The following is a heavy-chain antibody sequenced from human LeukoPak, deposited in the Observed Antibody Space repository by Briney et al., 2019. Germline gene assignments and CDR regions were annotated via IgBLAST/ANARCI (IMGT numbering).Heavy chain of an antibody. Sequence: KSSETLSLTCTVSGGSISSYYWSWIRQPPGKGLEWIGYIYYSGSTNYSPSLKSRVTISVDTSKNQFSLKLSSVTAADTAVYYCARGGSSGYPADYWGQGTLVTVSS. V-gene: IGHV4-59*01. D-gene: IGHD3-22*01. J-gene: IGHJ4*02. CDR2: IYYSGST. CDR3: ARGGSSGYPADY. CDR1: GGSISSYY.